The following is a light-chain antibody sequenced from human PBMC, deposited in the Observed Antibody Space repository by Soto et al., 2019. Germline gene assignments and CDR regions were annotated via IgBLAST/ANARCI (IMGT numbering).Light chain of an antibody. CDR2: DAS. J-gene: IGKJ5*01. Sequence: EIVLTQSPATLSLSPGERATLSCRASQSVSSYLAWYQQKPGQAPRLLIYDASNRATGIPARFSGSGSGTDFTLTIISLEPEDFAVYYCQKRSNWPITFGQGTRLEIK. CDR1: QSVSSY. CDR3: QKRSNWPIT. V-gene: IGKV3-11*01.